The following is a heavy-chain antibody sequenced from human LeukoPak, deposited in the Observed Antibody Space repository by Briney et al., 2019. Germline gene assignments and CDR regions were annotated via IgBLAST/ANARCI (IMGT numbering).Heavy chain of an antibody. J-gene: IGHJ4*02. CDR2: ISSSGGGT. CDR1: GFTFNRSA. CDR3: AKDDLRPFEQFLDY. D-gene: IGHD3-16*01. Sequence: GGSLRLSCAVSGFTFNRSAMGWVRQAPGKGLEWVSGISSSGGGTDYADSVKGRFTVSRDNSKNTVYLHMNNLRAEDTAVYYCAKDDLRPFEQFLDYWGQGTLVTVSS. V-gene: IGHV3-23*01.